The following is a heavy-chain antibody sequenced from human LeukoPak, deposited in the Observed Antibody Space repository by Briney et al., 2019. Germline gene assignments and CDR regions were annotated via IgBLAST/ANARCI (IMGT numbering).Heavy chain of an antibody. J-gene: IGHJ4*02. Sequence: SETLSLTCTVSGDSISRGGYYWSWIRQHPGKGLEWIGYIYYSGSTYYNPSLKSRVTISVDTSKNQFSLKLSSVTAADTAVYYCARGRTGTYYGSDPDYWGQGTLVTVSS. CDR1: GDSISRGGYY. CDR2: IYYSGST. D-gene: IGHD3-10*01. CDR3: ARGRTGTYYGSDPDY. V-gene: IGHV4-31*03.